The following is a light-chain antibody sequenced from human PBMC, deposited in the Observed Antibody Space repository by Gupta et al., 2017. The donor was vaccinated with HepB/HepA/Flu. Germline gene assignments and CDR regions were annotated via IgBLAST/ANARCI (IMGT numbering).Light chain of an antibody. Sequence: EIVMTQSPTTLSVSPGERATLSCRPSQSVSSNLAWYQQKLGQAPRLLIYGASTRATGIPASFSGSGSGTEFTLTISSLQSEDFAVYYCQQYNNWPLTFGPGTKLDIK. J-gene: IGKJ3*01. CDR2: GAS. V-gene: IGKV3-15*01. CDR1: QSVSSN. CDR3: QQYNNWPLT.